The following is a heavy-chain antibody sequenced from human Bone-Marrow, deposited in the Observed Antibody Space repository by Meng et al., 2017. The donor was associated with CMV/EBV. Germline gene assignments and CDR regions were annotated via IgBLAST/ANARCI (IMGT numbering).Heavy chain of an antibody. Sequence: GESLKISCAASGFTFSSYWMHWVRQAPGKGLVWVSRINSDGSSTSYADSVKGRFTISRDNAKNTLYLQMSSLRAEDTAVYYCARAQVYYFDSWGQGTLVTVSS. V-gene: IGHV3-74*01. J-gene: IGHJ4*02. CDR3: ARAQVYYFDS. CDR2: INSDGSST. D-gene: IGHD2-8*01. CDR1: GFTFSSYW.